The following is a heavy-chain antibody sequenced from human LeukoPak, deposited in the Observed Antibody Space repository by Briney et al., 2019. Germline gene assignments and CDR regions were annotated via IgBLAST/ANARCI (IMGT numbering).Heavy chain of an antibody. D-gene: IGHD6-13*01. CDR3: ARHARIAAIIDY. Sequence: KSSETLSLTCTVSGGSISSDYWSWIRQPPGKGLEWIGHINYSGNTNNNPSLKSRVTISVDTSKNQFSLKLSSVTAADTAVYYCARHARIAAIIDYWGQGTLVTVSS. V-gene: IGHV4-59*08. CDR1: GGSISSDY. CDR2: INYSGNT. J-gene: IGHJ4*02.